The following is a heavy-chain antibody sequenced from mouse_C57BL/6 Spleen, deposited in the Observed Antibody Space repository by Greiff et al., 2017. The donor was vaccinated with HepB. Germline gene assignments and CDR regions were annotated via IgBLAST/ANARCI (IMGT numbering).Heavy chain of an antibody. J-gene: IGHJ4*01. D-gene: IGHD2-2*01. CDR3: ARNTMVTTRAMDY. CDR2: IDPSDSET. Sequence: QVQLQQPGAELVRPGSSVKLSCKASGYTFTSYWMHWVKQRPIQGLEWIGNIDPSDSETHYNQKFKDKATLTVDTSSSTAYMQLSSLASEDSAVYYCARNTMVTTRAMDYWGQGTSVTVSS. V-gene: IGHV1-52*01. CDR1: GYTFTSYW.